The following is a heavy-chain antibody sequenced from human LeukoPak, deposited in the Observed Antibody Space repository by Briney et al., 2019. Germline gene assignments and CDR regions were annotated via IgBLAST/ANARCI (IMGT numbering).Heavy chain of an antibody. CDR3: AKDQGQIWFGELSGVRDYYGMDV. J-gene: IGHJ6*02. CDR1: GFTVSSDY. CDR2: IYRGGGT. D-gene: IGHD3-10*01. V-gene: IGHV3-53*04. Sequence: GGSLRLSCAASGFTVSSDYMSWVRQAPGKGLEWVSSIYRGGGTYYEDSVRGRFTISRHSSKNTLYLQMNSLRPEDTAVYYCAKDQGQIWFGELSGVRDYYGMDVWGQGTTVTVSS.